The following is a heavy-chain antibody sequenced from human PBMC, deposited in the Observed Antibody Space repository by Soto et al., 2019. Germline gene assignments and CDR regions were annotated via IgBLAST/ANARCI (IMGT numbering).Heavy chain of an antibody. V-gene: IGHV1-2*04. CDR1: GYTFTGYY. D-gene: IGHD3-10*01. J-gene: IGHJ5*02. Sequence: ASVKVSCKASGYTFTGYYMHWVRQAPGQGLEWMGWINPNSGGTNYAQKFQGWVTMTRDTSISTAYMELSRLRSDDTAVYYCARDSEAGLWFGELLKGVGWFDPWGQGTLVTV. CDR3: ARDSEAGLWFGELLKGVGWFDP. CDR2: INPNSGGT.